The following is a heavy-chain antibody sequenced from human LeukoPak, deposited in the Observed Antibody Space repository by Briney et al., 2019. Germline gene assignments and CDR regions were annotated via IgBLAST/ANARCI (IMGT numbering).Heavy chain of an antibody. J-gene: IGHJ6*02. D-gene: IGHD3-10*01. CDR1: GGTFSSYA. CDR3: ARSQVYYGSGSYLSVPLDV. CDR2: IIPIFGTA. V-gene: IGHV1-69*13. Sequence: GASVKVSCTASGGTFSSYAISWVRQAPGQGLEWMGGIIPIFGTANYAQKFQGRVTITAGESTSTAYMELSSLRSEDTAVYYCARSQVYYGSGSYLSVPLDVWGQGTTVTVSS.